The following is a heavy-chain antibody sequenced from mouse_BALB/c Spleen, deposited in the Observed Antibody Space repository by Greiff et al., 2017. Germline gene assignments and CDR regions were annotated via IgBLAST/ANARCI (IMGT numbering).Heavy chain of an antibody. CDR2: ISSGGSYT. J-gene: IGHJ4*01. V-gene: IGHV5-9-3*01. CDR1: GFTFSSYA. Sequence: EVQRVESGGGLVKPGGSLKLSCAASGFTFSSYAMSWVRQTPEKRLEWVATISSGGSYTYYPDSVKGRFTISRDNAKNTLYLQMSSLRSEDTAMYYCARRVEGYAMDYWGQGTSVTVSS. CDR3: ARRVEGYAMDY. D-gene: IGHD1-3*01.